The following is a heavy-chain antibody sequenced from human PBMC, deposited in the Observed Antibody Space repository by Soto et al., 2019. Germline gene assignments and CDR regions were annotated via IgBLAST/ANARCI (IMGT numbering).Heavy chain of an antibody. V-gene: IGHV3-23*01. D-gene: IGHD3-22*01. CDR2: ISGSGDNT. CDR3: AKEGRNAYNDRAGFDY. J-gene: IGHJ4*02. Sequence: EVQLLESGGGLVQPEGSLRLSCAASGFTFSRYAVSWVRQAPGKGLEWVSAISGSGDNTYYADSVKGRFTISRDNSKNTLSLQMDSLRADDTAVYYCAKEGRNAYNDRAGFDYWGQGTLVTVSS. CDR1: GFTFSRYA.